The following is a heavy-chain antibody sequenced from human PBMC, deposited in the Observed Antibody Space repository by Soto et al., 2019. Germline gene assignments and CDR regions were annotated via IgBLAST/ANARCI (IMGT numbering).Heavy chain of an antibody. CDR1: GYTLTSYG. J-gene: IGHJ2*01. D-gene: IGHD4-17*01. V-gene: IGHV1-18*01. Sequence: QIQLVQSGAEVKKPGASVKVSCKASGYTLTSYGISWVRQAPGQGLEWMGWISAYNGNTNYAQKVQGRVTMTTDTSTSTSYMERRSLRSDDTAVYYCARVATVIAPFSYWYFDLWGRGTLVTVSS. CDR3: ARVATVIAPFSYWYFDL. CDR2: ISAYNGNT.